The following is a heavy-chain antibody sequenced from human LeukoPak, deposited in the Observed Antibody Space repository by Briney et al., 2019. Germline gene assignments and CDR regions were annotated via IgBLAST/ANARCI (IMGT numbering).Heavy chain of an antibody. Sequence: GGSLRLSCTTSGFTFSDYNMHWVRQAPGKGLEWVGMTSYDGSKQYYGDSVKGRFTVSRDNSKNTLSLQMNSLRDEDTALYYCARELNPYYIHSGGHDHDAFDLWGQGTRVTVSS. CDR2: TSYDGSKQ. V-gene: IGHV3-30*04. J-gene: IGHJ3*01. CDR1: GFTFSDYN. CDR3: ARELNPYYIHSGGHDHDAFDL. D-gene: IGHD1-26*01.